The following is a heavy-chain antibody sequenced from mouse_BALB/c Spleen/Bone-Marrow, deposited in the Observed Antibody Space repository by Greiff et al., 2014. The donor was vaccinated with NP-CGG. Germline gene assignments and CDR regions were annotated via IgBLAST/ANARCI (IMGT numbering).Heavy chain of an antibody. J-gene: IGHJ4*01. CDR2: INPSSGYT. CDR1: AYTFTDYT. CDR3: ARSGIFRAASYAMDY. Sequence: VQLQQSGAELARPGASVKMSCKASAYTFTDYTVHWVKQRPGQGLEWIGYINPSSGYTNYNQIFKDKATLTADKSSSTAYMQLSSLTSEDSTVFYCARSGIFRAASYAMDYWGQGNSVTVSS. V-gene: IGHV1-4*01. D-gene: IGHD3-1*01.